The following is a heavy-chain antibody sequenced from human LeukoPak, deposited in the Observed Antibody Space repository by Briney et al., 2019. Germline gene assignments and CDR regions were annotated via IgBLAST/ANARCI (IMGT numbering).Heavy chain of an antibody. CDR3: ARDTYYYDSSGSDY. Sequence: SVKVSSKASGGTFSSYAISWVRQAPGQGLEWMGRIIPILGIANYAQKFQGRVTITADKSTSTAYMELSSLRSEDTAVYYCARDTYYYDSSGSDYWGQGTLVTVSS. J-gene: IGHJ4*02. CDR1: GGTFSSYA. D-gene: IGHD3-22*01. V-gene: IGHV1-69*04. CDR2: IIPILGIA.